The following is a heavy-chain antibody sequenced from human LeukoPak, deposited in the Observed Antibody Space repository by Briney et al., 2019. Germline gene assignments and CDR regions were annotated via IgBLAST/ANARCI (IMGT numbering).Heavy chain of an antibody. CDR2: ISWNSGSI. V-gene: IGHV3-9*01. Sequence: GGSLRLSCAASGFTFDDYAMHWVRQAPGKGLEWVSGISWNSGSIGYADSVKGRFTISRDNAKNSLYLQMNSLRAEDTALYYCAKXXXXXAFXIWGXXTMVTVS. CDR3: AKXXXXXAFXI. CDR1: GFTFDDYA. J-gene: IGHJ3*02.